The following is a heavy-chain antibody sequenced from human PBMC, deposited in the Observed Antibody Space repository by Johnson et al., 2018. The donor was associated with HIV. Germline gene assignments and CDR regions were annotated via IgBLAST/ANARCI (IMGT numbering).Heavy chain of an antibody. CDR3: ASEYSYGSYDAFDI. Sequence: QVQLVESGGGLVQPGGSLRLSCAASGFTVSSNYMSWVRQAPGKGLEWVAVISYDGSNKYYADSVKGRFTISRDNSKNTLYLQMNSLRAEDTAVYYCASEYSYGSYDAFDIWGQGTMVTVSS. CDR2: ISYDGSNK. CDR1: GFTVSSNY. D-gene: IGHD5-18*01. J-gene: IGHJ3*02. V-gene: IGHV3-30-3*01.